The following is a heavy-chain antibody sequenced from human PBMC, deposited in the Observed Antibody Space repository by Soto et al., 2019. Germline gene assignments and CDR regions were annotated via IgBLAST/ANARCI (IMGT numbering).Heavy chain of an antibody. CDR1: GFTFRSYV. D-gene: IGHD3-16*01. CDR2: TSYDGSNN. J-gene: IGHJ4*02. V-gene: IGHV3-33*05. Sequence: QVQLVESGGGVVQPGTSLRLSCVGSGFTFRSYVIHWVRQAPGKGLEWVALTSYDGSNNFYGDSVKGSFTISRHNSRNTVELQMHSLTFEDTALYYCARWGTTGGLDVWGQGTLVSVSS. CDR3: ARWGTTGGLDV.